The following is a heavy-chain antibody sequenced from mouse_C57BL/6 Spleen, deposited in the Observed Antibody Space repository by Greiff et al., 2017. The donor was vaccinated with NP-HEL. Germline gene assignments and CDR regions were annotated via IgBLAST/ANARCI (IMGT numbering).Heavy chain of an antibody. D-gene: IGHD1-1*01. CDR2: IDPSDSET. Sequence: QVQLQQSGAELVRPGSSVKLSCKASGYTFTSYWMHWVKQRPIQGLEWIGNIDPSDSETHYNQKFKDKATLTVDKSSSTAYMQLSSLTSEDSAVYYCARGGGSSPSFDVWGTGTTVTVSS. CDR1: GYTFTSYW. CDR3: ARGGGSSPSFDV. J-gene: IGHJ1*03. V-gene: IGHV1-52*01.